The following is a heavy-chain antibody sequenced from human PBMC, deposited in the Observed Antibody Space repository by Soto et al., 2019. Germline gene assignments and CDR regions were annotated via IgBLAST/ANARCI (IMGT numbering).Heavy chain of an antibody. CDR1: GYFFTDYY. CDR2: INPNSGGT. V-gene: IGHV1-2*02. CDR3: ARDDGQSRDIFDI. Sequence: GASVKVSCKASGYFFTDYYIHWVRQAPGQGLEWMGWINPNSGGTTFAEKFEARVTLTRDTSISTVYMELSRLRSDDTAVYYCARDDGQSRDIFDIWGQGXMVTV. J-gene: IGHJ3*02. D-gene: IGHD2-15*01.